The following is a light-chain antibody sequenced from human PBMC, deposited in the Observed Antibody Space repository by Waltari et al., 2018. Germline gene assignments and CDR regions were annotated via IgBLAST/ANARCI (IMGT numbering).Light chain of an antibody. CDR3: QVWDSGSNHYV. CDR2: DDG. Sequence: SYELTQPPSVSVAPGQTARITCAGDKIGSNNVHWYQHKPGQAPVLVVYDDGDRPSGIPERFSGSNSGNTAALTISRVDAGDEAEYYCQVWDSGSNHYVFGTVTKVTVL. J-gene: IGLJ1*01. V-gene: IGLV3-21*02. CDR1: KIGSNN.